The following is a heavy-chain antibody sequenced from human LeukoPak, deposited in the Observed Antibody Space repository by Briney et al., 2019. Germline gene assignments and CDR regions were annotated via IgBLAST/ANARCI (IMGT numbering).Heavy chain of an antibody. V-gene: IGHV4-59*01. D-gene: IGHD6-19*01. CDR3: ARGLKGYSSGWDAFDI. Sequence: PSETLSLTCTVSGGSISSYYWSWIRQPPGKGLEWTGYIYYSGSTNYNPSLKSRVTISVDTSKNQFSLKLSSVTAADTAVYYCARGLKGYSSGWDAFDIWGQGTMVTVSS. CDR1: GGSISSYY. J-gene: IGHJ3*02. CDR2: IYYSGST.